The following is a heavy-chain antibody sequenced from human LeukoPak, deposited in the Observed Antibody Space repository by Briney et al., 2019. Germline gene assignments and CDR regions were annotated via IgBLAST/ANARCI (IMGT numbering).Heavy chain of an antibody. CDR2: INPNNGDT. V-gene: IGHV1-2*02. CDR3: ARGGYQSLVY. Sequence: AASVKVSCKTSGYTFTDNVITWVRQAPGQGLEWMGWINPNNGDTNYAQKFQGRVTMARDTSINTAYMELSRLRSDDTAVYYCARGGYQSLVYWGQGTLVTVSS. D-gene: IGHD2-2*01. CDR1: GYTFTDNV. J-gene: IGHJ4*02.